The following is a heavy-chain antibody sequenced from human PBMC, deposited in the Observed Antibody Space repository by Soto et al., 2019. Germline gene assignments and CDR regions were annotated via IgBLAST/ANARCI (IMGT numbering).Heavy chain of an antibody. CDR3: ARGETDFWSGPLLFDP. V-gene: IGHV4-39*01. D-gene: IGHD3-3*01. J-gene: IGHJ5*02. CDR1: GVSISSISYC. Sequence: SETLPLTCTVSGVSISSISYCLGWIRQPPGKGLEWIGSIYYSGSTYYNPSLKSRVTISVDTSKNQFSLKLSSVTAADTAVYYCARGETDFWSGPLLFDPWGQGTLVTVSS. CDR2: IYYSGST.